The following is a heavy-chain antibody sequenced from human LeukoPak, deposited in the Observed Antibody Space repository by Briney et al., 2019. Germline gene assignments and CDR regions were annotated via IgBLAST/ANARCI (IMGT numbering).Heavy chain of an antibody. CDR3: ARYPVPIERYYYYGMDV. CDR1: GGSIRSSYYY. J-gene: IGHJ6*02. V-gene: IGHV4-39*01. Sequence: SETLSLTCTVSGGSIRSSYYYWGWIRQPPGKGLEWIGSIYDSGSTYYNPSLKSRVTISVDTSKNQFSLKLNSVTAADTAVYYCARYPVPIERYYYYGMDVWGQGTTVTVSS. D-gene: IGHD1-1*01. CDR2: IYDSGST.